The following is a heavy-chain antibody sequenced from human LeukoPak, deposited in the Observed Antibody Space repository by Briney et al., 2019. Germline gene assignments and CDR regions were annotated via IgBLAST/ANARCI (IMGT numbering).Heavy chain of an antibody. CDR2: IYNSGST. CDR3: ARDRYSSGWASLHDAFDI. CDR1: GGSISSYY. V-gene: IGHV4-4*07. J-gene: IGHJ3*02. Sequence: SETLSLTCTVSGGSISSYYWSWIRQPAGKGLEWIGRIYNSGSTTYNPSLKSRVTISVDTSKNQFSLKLSSVTAADTAVYYCARDRYSSGWASLHDAFDIWGQGTMVTVSS. D-gene: IGHD6-19*01.